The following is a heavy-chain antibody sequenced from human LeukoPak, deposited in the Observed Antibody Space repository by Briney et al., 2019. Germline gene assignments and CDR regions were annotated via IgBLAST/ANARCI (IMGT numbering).Heavy chain of an antibody. J-gene: IGHJ4*02. CDR2: IYSGGST. V-gene: IGHV3-53*01. CDR3: ARVSLGDYYFDY. Sequence: PGGSLRLSCAASGFTVSSNYMSWVRQAPGKGLEWVSVIYSGGSTYYADSVKGRFTISGDNSKNTLYLQMNSLRAEDTAVYYCARVSLGDYYFDYWGQGTLVTVSS. D-gene: IGHD3-10*01. CDR1: GFTVSSNY.